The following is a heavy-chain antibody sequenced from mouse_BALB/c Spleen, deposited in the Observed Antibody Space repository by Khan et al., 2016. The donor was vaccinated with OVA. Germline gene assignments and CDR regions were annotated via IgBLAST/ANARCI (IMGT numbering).Heavy chain of an antibody. CDR1: GYTFTDYY. CDR2: INPGSGNS. J-gene: IGHJ3*01. Sequence: QVQLQQSGAELARPGASVKLSCKASGYTFTDYYIDWVKQRTGQGLEWIGEINPGSGNSYYNEKFKGKATLTAEKSSNTAFVQLSSLTSDDSAVYFCAREWGAWFAYWGQGTLVTVSA. CDR3: AREWGAWFAY. V-gene: IGHV1-77*01.